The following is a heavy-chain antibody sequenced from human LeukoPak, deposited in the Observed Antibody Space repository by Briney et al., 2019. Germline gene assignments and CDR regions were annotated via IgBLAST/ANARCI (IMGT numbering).Heavy chain of an antibody. D-gene: IGHD2-15*01. CDR1: GFTFGSYA. Sequence: GGSLRLSCAASGFTFGSYAISWVRQAPGKGLEWVSAISGSGGSTYYADSVKGRFTISRDNSKNTLYLQMNSLRAEDTAVYYCAKDLRYCSGGSCYPGSFDYWGQGTLVTVSS. CDR3: AKDLRYCSGGSCYPGSFDY. V-gene: IGHV3-23*01. J-gene: IGHJ4*02. CDR2: ISGSGGST.